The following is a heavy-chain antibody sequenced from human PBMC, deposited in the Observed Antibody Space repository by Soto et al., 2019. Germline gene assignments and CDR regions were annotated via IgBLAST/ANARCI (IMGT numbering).Heavy chain of an antibody. V-gene: IGHV1-2*04. CDR1: GYTFTGYY. CDR2: INPNSGGT. D-gene: IGHD3-22*01. CDR3: ARDLDGITMIRAHYYYCIVS. Sequence: ASVKGSCKASGYTFTGYYMHWVRQAPGQGLEWMGWINPNSGGTNYAQNFQGWVTMTRDTSISTAYMELSRLRSDDTAVYYCARDLDGITMIRAHYYYCIVSRGQGITVTVS. J-gene: IGHJ6*02.